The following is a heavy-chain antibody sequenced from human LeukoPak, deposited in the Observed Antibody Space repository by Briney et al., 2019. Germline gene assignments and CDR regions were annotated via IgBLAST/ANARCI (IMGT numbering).Heavy chain of an antibody. CDR2: IWFEVIRK. CDR3: ARYLEDSSPFGAFDM. CDR1: GFTFSNYG. V-gene: IGHV3-33*01. D-gene: IGHD3-22*01. Sequence: PGGSLRLSCAASGFTFSNYGMHSVRHVPDKGLEWVAAIWFEVIRKYYADSVKVRLTISRDNSKNTLYLQMNSLRAEDTAVYYCARYLEDSSPFGAFDMWGQGTMVTVSS. J-gene: IGHJ3*02.